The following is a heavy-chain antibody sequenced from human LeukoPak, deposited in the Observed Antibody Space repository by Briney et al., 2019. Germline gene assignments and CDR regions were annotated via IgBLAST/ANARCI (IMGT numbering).Heavy chain of an antibody. CDR2: IYYSGST. Sequence: SQTLSLTCTVSGGSISSGGYYWSWIRQHPGMGLEWNGYIYYSGSTYYNPSLKSRVTISVDTSNNQFSLKLSSVTAADTAVYYCARADSSGYSYFDYWGQGTLVTVSS. D-gene: IGHD3-22*01. CDR1: GGSISSGGYY. J-gene: IGHJ4*02. V-gene: IGHV4-31*03. CDR3: ARADSSGYSYFDY.